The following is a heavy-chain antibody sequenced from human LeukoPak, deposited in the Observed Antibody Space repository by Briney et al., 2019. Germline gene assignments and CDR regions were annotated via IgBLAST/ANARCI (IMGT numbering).Heavy chain of an antibody. CDR3: ARGRGSYYPMNWFDP. J-gene: IGHJ5*02. D-gene: IGHD1-26*01. CDR1: GYTFTGYY. CDR2: MNPNSGNT. Sequence: ASVKVSCKASGYTFTGYYMHWVRQAPGQGLEWMGWMNPNSGNTGYAQKFQGRVTITRNTSISTAYMELSSLRSEDTAVYYCARGRGSYYPMNWFDPWAREPWSPSPQ. V-gene: IGHV1-8*03.